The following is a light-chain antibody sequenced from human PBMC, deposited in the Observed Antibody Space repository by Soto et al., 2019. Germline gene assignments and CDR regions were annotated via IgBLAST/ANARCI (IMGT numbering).Light chain of an antibody. J-gene: IGKJ2*01. CDR2: AAS. CDR1: QSISSY. V-gene: IGKV1-39*01. CDR3: QQSYSTPYT. Sequence: DIQMTQSPSSLSASVGDRVTITCRASQSISSYLNWYQQKPGKAPKLLIYAASRLQSGVPSRFSGSGSGTDFTITISSLQPEDFATYYCQQSYSTPYTFGQGTKLESK.